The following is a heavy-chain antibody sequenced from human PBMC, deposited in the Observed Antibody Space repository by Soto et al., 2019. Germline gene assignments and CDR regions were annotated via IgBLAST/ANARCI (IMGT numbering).Heavy chain of an antibody. CDR1: GGIFSTYA. V-gene: IGHV1-69*01. J-gene: IGHJ4*02. Sequence: QVQLVQSGAEVKKPGSSVKVSCKASGGIFSTYAISWLRQAPGQGLEWMGGIIPLFGTPNYAQRFQGRGTITADAPTSRANMELSRLRSDDTVVYYCARDRDDYGSGNYYARIDFWGQGTLVTVSS. D-gene: IGHD3-10*01. CDR2: IIPLFGTP. CDR3: ARDRDDYGSGNYYARIDF.